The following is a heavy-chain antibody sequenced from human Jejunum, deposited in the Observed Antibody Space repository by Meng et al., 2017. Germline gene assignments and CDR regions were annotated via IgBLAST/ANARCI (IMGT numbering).Heavy chain of an antibody. D-gene: IGHD3-3*01. CDR2: INDSGST. CDR1: GGSFSGHY. V-gene: IGHV4-34*01. CDR3: VDSKWSANY. Sequence: QVQPQEWGGGLLKPSETLSLTCAVYGGSFSGHYWTWIRQPPGKGLEWIGEINDSGSTHYNPSLGSRVTISVDTSKSQFSLKLISVTAADTGVYYCVDSKWSANYWGQGTLVTVSS. J-gene: IGHJ4*02.